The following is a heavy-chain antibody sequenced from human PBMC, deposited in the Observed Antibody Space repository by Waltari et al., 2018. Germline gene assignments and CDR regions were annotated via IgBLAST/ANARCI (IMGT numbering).Heavy chain of an antibody. V-gene: IGHV6-1*01. CDR3: VYGAGAFHI. Sequence: QVQLQQSGPGLVKPSQTLSLTCGISGDSASSNSAAWNWIRQSPSRGLEWLGRTYYRSKWYNQYAVSLKSRLVVNPDTSKNEVSLQLNSVAPEDTAVYYCVYGAGAFHIWGQGTMVTVSS. CDR2: TYYRSKWYN. J-gene: IGHJ3*02. CDR1: GDSASSNSAA. D-gene: IGHD3-10*01.